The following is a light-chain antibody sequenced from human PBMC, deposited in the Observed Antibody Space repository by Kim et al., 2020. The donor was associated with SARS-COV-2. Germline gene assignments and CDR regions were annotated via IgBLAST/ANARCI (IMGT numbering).Light chain of an antibody. V-gene: IGLV1-40*01. J-gene: IGLJ3*02. Sequence: QRVTISCSGSSSNIGAGYDVHWYQQLPRTAPKLLIYANTNRPSGVPDRFSASKSDTSASLAITGLQAEDEADYYCQSYDSSLSGSVFGGGTKLTVL. CDR1: SSNIGAGYD. CDR3: QSYDSSLSGSV. CDR2: ANT.